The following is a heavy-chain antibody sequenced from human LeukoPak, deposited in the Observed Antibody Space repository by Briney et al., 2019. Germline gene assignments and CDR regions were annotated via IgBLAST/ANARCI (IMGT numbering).Heavy chain of an antibody. D-gene: IGHD4-23*01. CDR1: GGSISSGGYY. CDR3: ARSRREATVVSLDY. V-gene: IGHV4-31*03. CDR2: IYYSGST. Sequence: SQTLSLTCTVSGGSISSGGYYWSWIRQHPGKGLEWIGYIYYSGSTYYNPSLKRRVTISVDTSKNQFSLKLSSVTAADTAVYYCARSRREATVVSLDYWGQGTLVTVSS. J-gene: IGHJ4*02.